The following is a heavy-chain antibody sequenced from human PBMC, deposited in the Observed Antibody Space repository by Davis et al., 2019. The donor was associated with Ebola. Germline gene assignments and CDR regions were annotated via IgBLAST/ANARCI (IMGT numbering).Heavy chain of an antibody. CDR2: ITSDGSST. Sequence: HTGGSLRLSCAASGFTFSSYWMSWVRQAPGKGLVWVSRITSDGSSTNYADSVKGRFTISRDNAKNTLYLQMNSLKVEDTAVYYCARDRRDYYMDVWGKGTTVTVS. V-gene: IGHV3-74*01. CDR1: GFTFSSYW. J-gene: IGHJ6*03. CDR3: ARDRRDYYMDV.